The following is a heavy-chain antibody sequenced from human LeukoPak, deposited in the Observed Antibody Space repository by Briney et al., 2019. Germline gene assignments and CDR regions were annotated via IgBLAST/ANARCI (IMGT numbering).Heavy chain of an antibody. J-gene: IGHJ4*02. CDR2: IYHSGST. CDR3: AREECTNGVCYTGIDY. Sequence: SETLSLTCTVSGGSISSGSYYWSWIRQPAGKGLEWIGSIYHSGSTYYNPSLKSRVTISVDTSKNQFSLKLSSVTAADTAVYYCAREECTNGVCYTGIDYWGQGTLVTVSS. V-gene: IGHV4-39*07. D-gene: IGHD2-8*01. CDR1: GGSISSGSYY.